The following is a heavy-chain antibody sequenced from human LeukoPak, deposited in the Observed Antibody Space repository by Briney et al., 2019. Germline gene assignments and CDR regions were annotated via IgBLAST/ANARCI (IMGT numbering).Heavy chain of an antibody. J-gene: IGHJ4*02. CDR2: INPSGGST. CDR1: GYTFTSYY. CDR3: ATIVGALGYFDY. V-gene: IGHV1-46*01. D-gene: IGHD1-26*01. Sequence: ASVKVSCKASGYTFTSYYMHWVRQAPGQGLEWMGIINPSGGSTSYAQKFQGRVTMTRDMSTSTVYMELSSLRSEDTAVYCCATIVGALGYFDYWGQGTLVTVSS.